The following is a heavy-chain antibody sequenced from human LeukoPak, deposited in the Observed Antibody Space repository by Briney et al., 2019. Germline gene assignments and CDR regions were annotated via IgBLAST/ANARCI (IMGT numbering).Heavy chain of an antibody. Sequence: SETLSLTCTVSGASLSRYYWSWIRQPPWKGLEWIGYIYYSGSSTYSPSLQSRVTISVDTSKNQFSLRLSSVTAADTAVYYCASGGGWELPYNFDYWGQGTLVTVSS. CDR2: IYYSGSS. CDR3: ASGGGWELPYNFDY. J-gene: IGHJ4*02. D-gene: IGHD1-26*01. CDR1: GASLSRYY. V-gene: IGHV4-59*08.